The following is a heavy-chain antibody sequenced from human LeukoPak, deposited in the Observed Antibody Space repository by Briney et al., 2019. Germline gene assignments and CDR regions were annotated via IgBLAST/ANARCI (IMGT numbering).Heavy chain of an antibody. D-gene: IGHD3-22*01. CDR3: ARSPDYDSSGYYLNWFDP. CDR1: GYTFTSYG. CDR2: ISAYHGNT. V-gene: IGHV1-18*01. J-gene: IGHJ5*02. Sequence: ASVKVSCKASGYTFTSYGISWVRQAPGQGLEWMGWISAYHGNTNYAQKLQGRVTMTTDTSTSTAYMELRSLRSDDTAVYYCARSPDYDSSGYYLNWFDPWGQGTLVTVSS.